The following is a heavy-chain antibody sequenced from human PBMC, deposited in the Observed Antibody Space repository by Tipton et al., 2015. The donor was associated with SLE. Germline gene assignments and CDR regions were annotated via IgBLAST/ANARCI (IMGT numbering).Heavy chain of an antibody. D-gene: IGHD4-17*01. CDR1: GFTFSSYS. J-gene: IGHJ5*02. V-gene: IGHV3-48*01. CDR2: ISSSSSTI. CDR3: AREVRTVTTLYNWFDP. Sequence: SLRLSCAASGFTFSSYSMNWVRQAPGKGLEWVSYISSSSSTIYYADPVKGRFTISRDNAKNSLYLQMNSLRAEDTAVYYCAREVRTVTTLYNWFDPWGQGTLVTVSS.